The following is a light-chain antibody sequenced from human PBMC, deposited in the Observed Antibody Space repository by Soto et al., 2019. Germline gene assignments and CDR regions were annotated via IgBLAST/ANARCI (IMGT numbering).Light chain of an antibody. V-gene: IGKV3D-20*01. Sequence: EIVLTQSPATLSVSPGERAALSCGASQSVSSSYLAWYQQKPGLAPSLXXYDASSRANGIPDRFSGSGSGTDFTLTISRLEPQDFAVYDCQQYNNWRTITFGQGTRLEIK. CDR3: QQYNNWRTIT. CDR1: QSVSSSY. CDR2: DAS. J-gene: IGKJ5*01.